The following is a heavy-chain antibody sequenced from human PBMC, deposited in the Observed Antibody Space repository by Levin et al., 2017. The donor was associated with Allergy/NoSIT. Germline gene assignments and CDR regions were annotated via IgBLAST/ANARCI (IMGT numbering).Heavy chain of an antibody. J-gene: IGHJ4*02. CDR2: IYYSGST. Sequence: PGGSLRLSCTVSGGSISSSSYYWGWIRQPPGKGLEWIGSIYYSGSTYYNPSLKSRVTISVDTSKNQFSLKLNSVTAADTAVYYCARDSRGYGDYVDYWGQGTLVTVSS. D-gene: IGHD4-17*01. V-gene: IGHV4-39*07. CDR1: GGSISSSSYY. CDR3: ARDSRGYGDYVDY.